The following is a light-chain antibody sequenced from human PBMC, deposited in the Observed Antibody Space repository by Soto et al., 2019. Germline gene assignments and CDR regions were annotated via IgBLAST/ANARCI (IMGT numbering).Light chain of an antibody. J-gene: IGLJ1*01. Sequence: QSVLTQPPSVSEAPGQRVTISCTGSSSNIGAGYEAHWYQQVPGTAPKLLIYENNNRPSGVPDRFSGSKSGTSASLAITGLHAEDEAESYCQSYDSSLSGYVFGTGTKLTVL. CDR3: QSYDSSLSGYV. CDR1: SSNIGAGYE. V-gene: IGLV1-40*01. CDR2: ENN.